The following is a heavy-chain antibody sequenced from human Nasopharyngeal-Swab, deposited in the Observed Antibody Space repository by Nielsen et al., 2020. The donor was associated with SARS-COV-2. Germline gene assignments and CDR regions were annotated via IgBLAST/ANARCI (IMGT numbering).Heavy chain of an antibody. J-gene: IGHJ6*02. V-gene: IGHV3-74*01. CDR3: AKGRGIVVVPAAGDGMDV. CDR2: INSDGSST. D-gene: IGHD2-2*01. Sequence: WIRQPPGKGLVWVSRINSDGSSTSYADSVKGRFTISRDNAKNTLYLQMNSLRAEDTAVYYCAKGRGIVVVPAAGDGMDVWGQGTTVTVSS.